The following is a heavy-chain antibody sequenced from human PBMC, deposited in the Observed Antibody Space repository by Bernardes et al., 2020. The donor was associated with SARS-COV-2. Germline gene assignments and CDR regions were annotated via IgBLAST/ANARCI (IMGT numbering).Heavy chain of an antibody. CDR3: ARLYSSGWPDAFDI. J-gene: IGHJ3*02. CDR1: GFTVSSNY. CDR2: IYSGGST. Sequence: GGSLRLSCAASGFTVSSNYMSWVRQAPGKGLEWVSVIYSGGSTYYADSVTGRFTISRDNSKNTLYLQMNSLRAEDTAVYYCARLYSSGWPDAFDIWGQGTMVTVSS. D-gene: IGHD6-19*01. V-gene: IGHV3-53*01.